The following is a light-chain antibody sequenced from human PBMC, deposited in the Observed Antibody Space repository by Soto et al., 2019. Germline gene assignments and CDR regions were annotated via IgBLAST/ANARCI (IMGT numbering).Light chain of an antibody. CDR2: DVS. J-gene: IGLJ1*01. Sequence: QSALTQPASVSGSPGQSITISCTGASSDVGGFDHVSWYQQHPGKVPRLLIYDVSSRHSGVSDRFSGSKSGNTASLSFSGLQAEDEADYFCNLFTTTNTYVFGIGTKVTVL. V-gene: IGLV2-14*03. CDR1: SSDVGGFDH. CDR3: NLFTTTNTYV.